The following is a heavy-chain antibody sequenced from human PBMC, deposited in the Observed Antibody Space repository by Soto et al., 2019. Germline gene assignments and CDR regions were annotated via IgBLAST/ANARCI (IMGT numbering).Heavy chain of an antibody. CDR2: ISYDGSNK. CDR1: GFTFSSYG. J-gene: IGHJ6*03. V-gene: IGHV3-30*18. D-gene: IGHD2-15*01. CDR3: AKGGGYCSGGSCYSRFYYYYYMDV. Sequence: QVQLVESGGGVVQPGRSLRLSCAASGFTFSSYGMHWVRQAPGKGLEWVAAISYDGSNKYYADSVKGRFTISRDNSKNTLYLQMNSLRAEDTAVYYCAKGGGYCSGGSCYSRFYYYYYMDVWGKGTTVTVSS.